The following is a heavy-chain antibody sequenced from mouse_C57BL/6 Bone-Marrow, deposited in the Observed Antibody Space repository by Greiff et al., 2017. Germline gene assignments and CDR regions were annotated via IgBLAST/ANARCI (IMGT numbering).Heavy chain of an antibody. J-gene: IGHJ3*01. V-gene: IGHV1-61*01. Sequence: VQLQQPGAELVRPGSSVKLSCKASGYTFTSYWMDWVKQRPGQGLEWIGNIYPSDSETHYNQKFKDKATLTVDKSSSTAYMQLSSLTSEDSAVYYCARGVGRGFAYWGQGTLVTVSA. CDR3: ARGVGRGFAY. CDR1: GYTFTSYW. D-gene: IGHD4-1*01. CDR2: IYPSDSET.